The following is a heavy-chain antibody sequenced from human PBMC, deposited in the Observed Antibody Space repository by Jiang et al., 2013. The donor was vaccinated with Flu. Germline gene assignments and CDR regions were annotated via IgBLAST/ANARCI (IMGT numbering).Heavy chain of an antibody. CDR1: GGFISNYY. CDR3: ARGSRRWLNY. CDR2: VYYSGST. V-gene: IGHV4-59*01. D-gene: IGHD3-22*01. Sequence: LLKPSETLSLTCTVSGGFISNYYWSWIRQPPGKGLEWIGYVYYSGSTTYNPSLKSRVTISIDTSKNQFSLKLSSVTAADTAVFYCARGSRRWLNYWGQGTLVTVSS. J-gene: IGHJ4*02.